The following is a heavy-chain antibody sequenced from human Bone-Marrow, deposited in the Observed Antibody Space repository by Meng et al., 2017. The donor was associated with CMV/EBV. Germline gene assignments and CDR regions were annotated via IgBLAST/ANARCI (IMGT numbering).Heavy chain of an antibody. J-gene: IGHJ5*02. V-gene: IGHV4-59*01. CDR2: IYYSGST. D-gene: IGHD2-2*01. CDR1: GGSISSYY. CDR3: ARGGIVVVPAAISDWFDP. Sequence: SETLSLTCTVSGGSISSYYWSWIRQPPGKGLEWIGYIYYSGSTNYNPSLKSRVTISVDTSKNQFSLKLSSVTAADTAVYYCARGGIVVVPAAISDWFDPWGQGTLVPVSS.